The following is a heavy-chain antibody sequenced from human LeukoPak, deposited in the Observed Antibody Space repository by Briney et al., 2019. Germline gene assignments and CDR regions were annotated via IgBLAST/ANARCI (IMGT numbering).Heavy chain of an antibody. D-gene: IGHD3-10*01. Sequence: PGGSLRLSCAASGFIVSGDFMSWVRQAPGKGLEWVSVIYSGGSTYYADSVKGRFTISRDNSKNTLYLQMNSLRAEDTAVYYCAGYGSDYYYGMDVWGQGTTVTVSS. CDR1: GFIVSGDF. J-gene: IGHJ6*02. V-gene: IGHV3-53*01. CDR3: AGYGSDYYYGMDV. CDR2: IYSGGST.